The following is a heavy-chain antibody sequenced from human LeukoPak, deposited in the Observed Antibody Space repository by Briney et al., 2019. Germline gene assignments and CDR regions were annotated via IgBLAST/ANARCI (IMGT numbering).Heavy chain of an antibody. D-gene: IGHD3-22*01. Sequence: PGGSLRLSCAASGFTFSNYWMHWVRQAPGKGLEWVSSISGSNRTTYYADSVKGRFTISRDNSKNILYLQMNSLRADDTAVYYCAKDGNYFDSSGYLIPFDYWGQGTLVTVSS. J-gene: IGHJ4*02. V-gene: IGHV3-23*01. CDR1: GFTFSNYW. CDR2: ISGSNRTT. CDR3: AKDGNYFDSSGYLIPFDY.